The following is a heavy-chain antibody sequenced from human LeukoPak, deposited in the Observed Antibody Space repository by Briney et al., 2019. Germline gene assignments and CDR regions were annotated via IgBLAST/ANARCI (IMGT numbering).Heavy chain of an antibody. CDR2: IIPMFGIT. D-gene: IGHD2-2*01. CDR3: ARVVQRDAHYYYHAMDV. CDR1: GGTFSNHG. V-gene: IGHV1-69*04. J-gene: IGHJ6*02. Sequence: SVKVSCKTSGGTFSNHGFSWVRQAPGQGPEWMGRIIPMFGITNYAQKFQGRVTITADKSTSTAYMEVSSLRSEDTAVYYCARVVQRDAHYYYHAMDVWGQGTTVTVSS.